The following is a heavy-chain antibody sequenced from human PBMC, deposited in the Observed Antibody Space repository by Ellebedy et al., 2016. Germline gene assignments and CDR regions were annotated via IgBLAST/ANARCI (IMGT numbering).Heavy chain of an antibody. CDR1: GFIFSNYA. V-gene: IGHV3-7*01. CDR3: LRINWGYHGFDF. CDR2: LKHDGNEK. J-gene: IGHJ3*01. D-gene: IGHD7-27*01. Sequence: GESLKISXAASGFIFSNYALHCVRQAPGKGLEWVATLKHDGNEKYYVDSVKGRFTISRDNPKNSLYLQLNSLRVEDTAVYYCLRINWGYHGFDFWGQGTTVTVSS.